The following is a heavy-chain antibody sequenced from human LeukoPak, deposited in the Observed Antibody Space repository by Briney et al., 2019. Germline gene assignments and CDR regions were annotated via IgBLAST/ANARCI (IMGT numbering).Heavy chain of an antibody. D-gene: IGHD2-2*01. CDR1: GFTFSSYG. V-gene: IGHV3-33*01. J-gene: IGHJ3*02. CDR2: IWYDGSNK. Sequence: GGSLRLSCAASGFTFSSYGMHWVRQAPGKGLEWVAVIWYDGSNKYYADSVKGRFTISRDNSKNTLYLQMNSLRAEDTAVYYCARVFSLLGYCSSTSCYDAFDIWGQGTMVTVSS. CDR3: ARVFSLLGYCSSTSCYDAFDI.